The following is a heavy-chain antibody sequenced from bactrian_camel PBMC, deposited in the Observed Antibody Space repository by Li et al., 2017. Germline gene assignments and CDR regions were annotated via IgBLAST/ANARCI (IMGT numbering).Heavy chain of an antibody. D-gene: IGHD1*01. CDR2: IGHYALGSST. J-gene: IGHJ4*01. CDR3: NAKLEVGYSGSWCTEVSDY. CDR1: GFKFSTTA. Sequence: VQLVESGGSSVQAGGSLRLSCAASGFKFSTTAMAWVRQAPGKGLQWVLGIGHYALGSSTYYADSVKGRFTISQDNAKDTVYLQMNSLKPEDTAMYYCNAKLEVGYSGSWCTEVSDYWGQGTQVTVSS. V-gene: IGHV3S40*01.